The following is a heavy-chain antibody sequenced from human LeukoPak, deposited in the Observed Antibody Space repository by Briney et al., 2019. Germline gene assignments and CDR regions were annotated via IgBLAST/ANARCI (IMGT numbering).Heavy chain of an antibody. CDR3: ARGYYDSSGRFGNYFDY. CDR2: ISYDGSNK. Sequence: GGSLRLSCAASGFTFSSYAMHWVRQAPGKGLEWVAVISYDGSNKYYADSVKGRFTISRDNSKNTLYLQMNSLRAEDTAVYYCARGYYDSSGRFGNYFDYWGQGTLVTVSS. D-gene: IGHD3-22*01. V-gene: IGHV3-30-3*01. CDR1: GFTFSSYA. J-gene: IGHJ4*02.